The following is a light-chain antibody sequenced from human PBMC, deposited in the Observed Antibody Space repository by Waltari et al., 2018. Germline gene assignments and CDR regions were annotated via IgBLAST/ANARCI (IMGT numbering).Light chain of an antibody. J-gene: IGKJ4*01. CDR3: QQYDSYPVT. CDR2: KTS. Sequence: DIQMTQSPSTLSAFVGDRVTITCRASQSINNWLAWYQHKPGKAPNVLIYKTSLLESGVPSRFSGGGSGTEFTLTISSLQPDDSATYFCQQYDSYPVTFGGGTKVQIK. V-gene: IGKV1-5*03. CDR1: QSINNW.